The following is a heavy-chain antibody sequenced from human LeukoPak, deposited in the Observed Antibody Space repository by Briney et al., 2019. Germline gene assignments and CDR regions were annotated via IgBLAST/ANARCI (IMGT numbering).Heavy chain of an antibody. J-gene: IGHJ4*02. D-gene: IGHD6-13*01. CDR3: ARNLRSSSWYYFDY. V-gene: IGHV4-34*01. CDR2: INHSGST. CDR1: GGSFSGYY. Sequence: KPSEALSLTCAVYGGSFSGYYWSWIRQPPGKGLEWIGEINHSGSTNYNLSLKSRVTISVDTSKNQFSLKLSSVTAADTAVYYCARNLRSSSWYYFDYWGQGTLVTVSS.